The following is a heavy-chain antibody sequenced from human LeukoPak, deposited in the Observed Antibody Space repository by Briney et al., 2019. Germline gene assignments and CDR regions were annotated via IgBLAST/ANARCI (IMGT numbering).Heavy chain of an antibody. CDR1: GFTFSTYT. V-gene: IGHV3-21*01. D-gene: IGHD6-6*01. Sequence: PGGSLRLSCAASGFTFSTYTMHWVRQAPGKGLEWVASISSNNGYIYYADSVKGRFTISRDNGENSLHLQMNSLRAEDAAVYYCARDLGTRKSIAFADWGQGALVTVSS. CDR2: ISSNNGYI. CDR3: ARDLGTRKSIAFAD. J-gene: IGHJ4*02.